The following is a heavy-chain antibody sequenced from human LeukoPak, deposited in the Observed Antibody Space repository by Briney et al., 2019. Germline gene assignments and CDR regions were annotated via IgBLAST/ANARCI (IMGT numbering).Heavy chain of an antibody. CDR2: VIPIFGTA. D-gene: IGHD6-19*01. CDR1: GGTFSSYA. J-gene: IGHJ5*02. CDR3: ARDDSSGSAFDP. V-gene: IGHV1-69*01. Sequence: SVKVSCKASGGTFSSYAISWVRQAPGQGLEWMGGVIPIFGTADYAQKFQGRVTITADESTSTAYMELSSLRSEDTAVYYCARDDSSGSAFDPWGQGTLVTVSS.